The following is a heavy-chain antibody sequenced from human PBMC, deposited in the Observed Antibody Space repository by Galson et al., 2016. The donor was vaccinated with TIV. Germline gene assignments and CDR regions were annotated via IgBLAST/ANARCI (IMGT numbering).Heavy chain of an antibody. J-gene: IGHJ4*02. D-gene: IGHD2-21*01. V-gene: IGHV3-23*01. CDR1: GFTFSAYA. CDR3: AKDKQWVADCGDY. Sequence: SLRLSCAASGFTFSAYAMTWVRQAPGKGLEWVSGVNGGGTTHYADSVKGRFTISRDNSKNTLYLQMNNLRAEDTAVYYCAKDKQWVADCGDYWGQGILVTVSS. CDR2: VNGGGTT.